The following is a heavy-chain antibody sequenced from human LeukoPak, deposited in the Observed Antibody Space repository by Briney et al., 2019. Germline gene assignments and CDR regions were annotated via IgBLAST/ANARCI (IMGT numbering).Heavy chain of an antibody. CDR1: GFTFSSYA. CDR2: ISGSGGST. Sequence: GGSLRLSCAASGFTFSSYAMSWVRQAPGKGLEWVSAISGSGGSTYYADSVKGRFTIPRDNSKNTLYLQMNSLRAEDTAVYYCAKDTPRYCSSTSCYVANPPYWGQGTLVTVSS. V-gene: IGHV3-23*01. CDR3: AKDTPRYCSSTSCYVANPPY. D-gene: IGHD2-2*01. J-gene: IGHJ4*02.